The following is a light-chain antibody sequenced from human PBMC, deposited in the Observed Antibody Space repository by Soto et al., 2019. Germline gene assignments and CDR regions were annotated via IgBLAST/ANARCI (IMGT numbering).Light chain of an antibody. CDR2: STS. CDR3: LLYDGGARV. J-gene: IGLJ2*01. CDR1: TVAVTSGYY. V-gene: IGLV7-43*01. Sequence: QAVVTQEPSLTVSPGGTVTLTCASSTVAVTSGYYPSWLPQKPGQAPRALLYSTSNKHSWTPAGFSGSLLGCKSALTLAGVQPEDAADYYCLLYDGGARVFGGGTKLTVL.